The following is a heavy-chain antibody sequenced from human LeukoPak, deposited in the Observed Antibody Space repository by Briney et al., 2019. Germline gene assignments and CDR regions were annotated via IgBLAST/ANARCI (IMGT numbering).Heavy chain of an antibody. CDR3: ARRVDWYYYMDV. Sequence: KPSETLSLTCTVSGGSISSYYWSWIRQPPGKGLEWIGYIYSSGTTNYNPSLESRVTISVDTSKNQFSLKLRSVTATDTAVYYCARRVDWYYYMDVWGKGTTVTVSS. V-gene: IGHV4-4*09. CDR1: GGSISSYY. J-gene: IGHJ6*03. CDR2: IYSSGTT. D-gene: IGHD2-21*01.